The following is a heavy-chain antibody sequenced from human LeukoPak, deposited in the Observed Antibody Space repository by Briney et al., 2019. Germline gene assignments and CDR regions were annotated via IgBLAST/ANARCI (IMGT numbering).Heavy chain of an antibody. J-gene: IGHJ4*02. CDR2: ISGSGGST. V-gene: IGHV3-23*01. D-gene: IGHD3-10*01. Sequence: GGSLRLSCAASGFTFSSYAMSWVRQAPGKGLEWVSAISGSGGSTYYADSVKGRFTISRDNSKNTLYLQMNSLRAEDTAVYHCAKDMVRGVFGSDWGQGTLVTVSS. CDR3: AKDMVRGVFGSD. CDR1: GFTFSSYA.